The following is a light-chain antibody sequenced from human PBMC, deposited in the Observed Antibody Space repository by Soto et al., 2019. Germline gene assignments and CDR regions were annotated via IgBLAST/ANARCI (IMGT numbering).Light chain of an antibody. CDR2: EVT. CDR3: SSYTTSSTLWV. CDR1: SSDVGAYYY. V-gene: IGLV2-14*01. Sequence: QSVLTQPASVSGSPGQSITISCTGASSDVGAYYYVSRYQHYPGKAPKLMIYEVTNRPSGVSNRFSGSKSGNTASLTISGLQAKDEADYYCSSYTTSSTLWVFGTGTKVTVL. J-gene: IGLJ1*01.